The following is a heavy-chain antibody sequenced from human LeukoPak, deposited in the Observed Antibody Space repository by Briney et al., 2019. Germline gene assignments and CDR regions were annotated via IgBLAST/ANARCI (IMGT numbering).Heavy chain of an antibody. CDR1: GFTFSSYW. D-gene: IGHD3-22*01. V-gene: IGHV3-74*01. CDR3: AKVRYYYDSNSYFDY. J-gene: IGHJ4*02. Sequence: GGSLRLSCAASGFTFSSYWMHWVRQGPGKGLVWVSRINSDGSSTNYADPVKGRFTISRDNAKNTLYLQMNSLRAEDTAVYYCAKVRYYYDSNSYFDYWGQGTLVTVSS. CDR2: INSDGSST.